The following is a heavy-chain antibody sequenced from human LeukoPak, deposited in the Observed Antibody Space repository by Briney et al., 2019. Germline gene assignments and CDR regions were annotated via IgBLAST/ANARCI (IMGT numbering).Heavy chain of an antibody. D-gene: IGHD2-15*01. J-gene: IGHJ4*02. CDR2: IYHSGGT. Sequence: SETLSLTCTVSGYSISSGYYWGWIRQPPGKGLEWIGSIYHSGGTYYNPSLKSRVTISVDTSKNQFSLKLSSVTAADTAVYYCARVAPNRRYCSGGSCLNYFDYWGQGTLVTVSS. V-gene: IGHV4-38-2*02. CDR3: ARVAPNRRYCSGGSCLNYFDY. CDR1: GYSISSGYY.